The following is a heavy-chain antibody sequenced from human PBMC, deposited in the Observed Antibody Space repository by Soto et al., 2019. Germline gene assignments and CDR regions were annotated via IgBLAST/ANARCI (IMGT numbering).Heavy chain of an antibody. D-gene: IGHD3-22*01. Sequence: QVQLVQSGDEVKKPGSSVKVSCKASGGTFSSYAISWVRQAPGQGLEWMGWIIPIFGTANYAQKFQGRVTITADKSTSTAYRELSRLRSEDTAVYYCARDQYYYDSSGHTLWYYYDGMDVWGQGTPVTVSS. CDR3: ARDQYYYDSSGHTLWYYYDGMDV. V-gene: IGHV1-69*06. CDR1: GGTFSSYA. CDR2: IIPIFGTA. J-gene: IGHJ6*02.